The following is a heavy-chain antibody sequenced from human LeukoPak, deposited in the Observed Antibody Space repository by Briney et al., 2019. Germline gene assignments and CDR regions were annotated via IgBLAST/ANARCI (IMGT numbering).Heavy chain of an antibody. CDR1: GYTFTGYY. J-gene: IGHJ4*02. CDR3: ATTTKTGRGMYYFDY. Sequence: GASVKVSFKASGYTFTGYYMHWVRQAPGQGLEWMGWINPNSGGTNYAQKFQGKVTMTRDTSISTAYMELSRLRSDDTAVYYCATTTKTGRGMYYFDYWGQGTLVTVSS. CDR2: INPNSGGT. D-gene: IGHD1-26*01. V-gene: IGHV1-2*02.